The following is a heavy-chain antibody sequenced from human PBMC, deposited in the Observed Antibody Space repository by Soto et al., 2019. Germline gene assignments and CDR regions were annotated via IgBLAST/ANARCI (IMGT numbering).Heavy chain of an antibody. CDR3: ARGSYYYDSSGYYHY. J-gene: IGHJ4*01. Sequence: PSETLSLTCTVSGGSISRGEYYWSWIRQPPGKGLEWIGYIYYSGSTYYNPSLKSRVTISVDTSKNQFSLKLSSVTAADTAVYYCARGSYYYDSSGYYHYWGPGTLVTVS. CDR1: GGSISRGEYY. V-gene: IGHV4-30-4*01. D-gene: IGHD3-22*01. CDR2: IYYSGST.